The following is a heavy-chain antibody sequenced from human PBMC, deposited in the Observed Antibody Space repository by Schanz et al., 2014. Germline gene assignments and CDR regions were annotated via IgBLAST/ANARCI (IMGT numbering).Heavy chain of an antibody. Sequence: QVQLVQSGAEVKKPGASVKVSCKASGYTFTSYGISWVRQAPGQGLEWMGWIGAYNGNTKYPQKLQGRVTMTTDTAASTAYMELRSLRSDDTAVYYCARDAADFYDILTEEDYWGQGTLVTVSS. V-gene: IGHV1-18*01. D-gene: IGHD3-9*01. J-gene: IGHJ4*02. CDR2: IGAYNGNT. CDR3: ARDAADFYDILTEEDY. CDR1: GYTFTSYG.